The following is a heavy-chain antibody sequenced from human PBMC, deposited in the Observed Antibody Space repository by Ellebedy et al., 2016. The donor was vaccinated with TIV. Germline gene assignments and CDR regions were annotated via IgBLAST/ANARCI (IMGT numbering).Heavy chain of an antibody. J-gene: IGHJ6*03. V-gene: IGHV3-53*01. CDR2: INSGGTT. CDR1: GGSISSSSYY. D-gene: IGHD2-2*01. CDR3: ARSGDETGEDIVVVPAAHMDV. Sequence: ETLSLTCTVSGGSISSSSYYWGWIRQPPGKGLEWVSLINSGGTTSYADSVKGRFTISRDNSKNTLYLQMNSLRAEDTAVYYCARSGDETGEDIVVVPAAHMDVWGKGTTVTVSS.